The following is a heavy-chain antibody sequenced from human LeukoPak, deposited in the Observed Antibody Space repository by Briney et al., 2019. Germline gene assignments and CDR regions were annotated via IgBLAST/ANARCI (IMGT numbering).Heavy chain of an antibody. Sequence: GGSLRLSCAASGFTFSSYAMHWVRQAPGKGLEWVAVISYDGSNKYYADSVKGRFTISRDNSKNTLYLQMNSLRAGDTAVYYCASDYGGNSFDYWGQGTLVTVSS. CDR1: GFTFSSYA. V-gene: IGHV3-30*04. CDR3: ASDYGGNSFDY. J-gene: IGHJ4*02. D-gene: IGHD4-23*01. CDR2: ISYDGSNK.